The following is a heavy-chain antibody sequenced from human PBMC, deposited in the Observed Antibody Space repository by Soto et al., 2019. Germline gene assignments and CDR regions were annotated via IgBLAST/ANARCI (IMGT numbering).Heavy chain of an antibody. J-gene: IGHJ6*02. CDR3: ATAPRAGTGYYYCGMDV. Sequence: VASVKVSCKVSGYTLTELSMHWVRQAPGKGLEWMGGFDPEDGETIYAQKFQGRVTMTEDTSTDTAYMELSSLRSEDTAVYYCATAPRAGTGYYYCGMDVWGQGTTVTVSS. CDR2: FDPEDGET. CDR1: GYTLTELS. V-gene: IGHV1-24*01. D-gene: IGHD6-13*01.